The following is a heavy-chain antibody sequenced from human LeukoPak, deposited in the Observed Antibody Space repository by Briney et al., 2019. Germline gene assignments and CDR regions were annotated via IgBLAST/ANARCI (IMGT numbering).Heavy chain of an antibody. J-gene: IGHJ4*02. CDR2: ISYDETNK. CDR1: GFTFTNYA. V-gene: IGHV3-30*04. D-gene: IGHD5-18*01. Sequence: GGSLRLSCAASGFTFTNYAMHWVRQAPGKGLEWVAVISYDETNKYYEDSVKGRFTISRDSSKNTLYLQMSSLRDEDTAVYYCARADWDTAMIDYWGQGTLVTVSS. CDR3: ARADWDTAMIDY.